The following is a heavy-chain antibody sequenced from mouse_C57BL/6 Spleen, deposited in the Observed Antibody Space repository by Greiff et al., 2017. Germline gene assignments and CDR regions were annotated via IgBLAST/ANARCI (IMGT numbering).Heavy chain of an antibody. D-gene: IGHD2-1*01. Sequence: VQLQQSGPELVKPGASVKISCKASGYTFTDYYMNWVKQSHGKSLEWIGDINPNNGGTSYNQKFKGKATLTVDKSSSTAYMELRSLTSEDSAVYYCARSEGNYVGAMDYWGQGTSVTVSS. CDR2: INPNNGGT. CDR1: GYTFTDYY. CDR3: ARSEGNYVGAMDY. V-gene: IGHV1-26*01. J-gene: IGHJ4*01.